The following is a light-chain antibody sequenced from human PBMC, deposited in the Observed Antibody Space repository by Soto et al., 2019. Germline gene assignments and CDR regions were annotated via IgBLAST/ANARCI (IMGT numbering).Light chain of an antibody. Sequence: NFMLTQPHSVSESTGKTVTISCTRSSGSIASNYVQWYQQRPGSAPTTVIYEDNQRPAGVPDRFSGSIDSSSNSASLTISGLKTEDEADYYCQSYDISIHVVFGGGTKLTVL. CDR2: EDN. V-gene: IGLV6-57*04. J-gene: IGLJ2*01. CDR3: QSYDISIHVV. CDR1: SGSIASNY.